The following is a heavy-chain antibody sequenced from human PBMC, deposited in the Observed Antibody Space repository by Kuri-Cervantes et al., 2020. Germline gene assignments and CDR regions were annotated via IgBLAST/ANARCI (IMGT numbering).Heavy chain of an antibody. Sequence: GESLKISCAASGFTFSNAWMSWVRQAPGKGLEWVSSISSSSSYIYYADSVKGRFTISRDNAKNSLYLQMNSLRAEDTAVYYCAGSSWSHDAFDIWGQGTMVTVSS. CDR2: ISSSSSYI. CDR1: GFTFSNAW. J-gene: IGHJ3*02. CDR3: AGSSWSHDAFDI. V-gene: IGHV3-21*01. D-gene: IGHD6-13*01.